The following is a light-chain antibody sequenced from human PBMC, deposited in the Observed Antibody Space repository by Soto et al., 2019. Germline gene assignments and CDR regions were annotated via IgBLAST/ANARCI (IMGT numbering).Light chain of an antibody. V-gene: IGKV1-39*01. CDR3: QQTYSLPPVT. Sequence: DIRMTQSPSSLSASVGDRVTITCRASQTISTYLSWYQHKPGTAPKLLIYTASSLHTGVPSRFXGSGSGTHFTLTITNLQPEDFATYYCQQTYSLPPVTFGQGTRLEIK. J-gene: IGKJ5*01. CDR2: TAS. CDR1: QTISTY.